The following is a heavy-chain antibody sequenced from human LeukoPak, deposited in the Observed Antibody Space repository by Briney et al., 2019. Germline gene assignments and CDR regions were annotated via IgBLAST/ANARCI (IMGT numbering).Heavy chain of an antibody. CDR3: AKDLTSSPPQ. J-gene: IGHJ4*02. CDR1: GFTFSSYG. CDR2: ISYDGSNK. D-gene: IGHD4/OR15-4a*01. Sequence: PGRSLRLSCAASGFTFSSYGMHWVRQAPGKGLEWVAVISYDGSNKYYADSVKGRFTISRDNSKNTLYLQMNSLRAEDTAVYYCAKDLTSSPPQWGQGTLVTVSS. V-gene: IGHV3-30*18.